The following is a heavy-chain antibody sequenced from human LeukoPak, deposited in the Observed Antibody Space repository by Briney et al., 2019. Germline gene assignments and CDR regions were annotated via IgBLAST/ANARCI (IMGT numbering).Heavy chain of an antibody. CDR3: ARESTFDY. CDR2: FDPEDGET. V-gene: IGHV1-24*01. J-gene: IGHJ4*02. CDR1: GYTLTELS. Sequence: ASVKVSCKVSGYTLTELSMHWVRQAPGKGLEWMGGFDPEDGETIYAQKFQGRVTMTRDTSISTAYMELSRLRSDDTAVYYCARESTFDYWGQGTLVTVSS.